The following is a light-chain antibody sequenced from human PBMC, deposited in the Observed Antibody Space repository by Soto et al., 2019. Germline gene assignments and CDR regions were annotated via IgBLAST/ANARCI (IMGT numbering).Light chain of an antibody. V-gene: IGKV3-20*01. Sequence: EIVLTQSPGTLSLSPGERATLSCRASQSVSSSYLAWYQQKPGQAPRLLIYGASSRATRIPDRFSGSVSGTDFTLTISRLEPEDFAVYFCQQYGSSSFTFGPGPKVDIK. CDR3: QQYGSSSFT. CDR2: GAS. CDR1: QSVSSSY. J-gene: IGKJ3*01.